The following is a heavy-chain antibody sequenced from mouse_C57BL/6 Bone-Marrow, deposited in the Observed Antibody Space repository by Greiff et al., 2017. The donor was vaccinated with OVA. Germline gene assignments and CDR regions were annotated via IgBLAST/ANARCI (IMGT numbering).Heavy chain of an antibody. CDR1: GYTFTSYW. Sequence: VQLQQPGAELVKPGASVKLSCKASGYTFTSYWMQWVKQRPGQGLEWIGEIDPSDSYTNYNQKFKGKATLTVDTSSSTAYMQLSSLTSEDSAVYFCAGYYYGSSYDFDYWGQGTTLTVSS. V-gene: IGHV1-50*01. CDR2: IDPSDSYT. CDR3: AGYYYGSSYDFDY. J-gene: IGHJ2*01. D-gene: IGHD1-1*01.